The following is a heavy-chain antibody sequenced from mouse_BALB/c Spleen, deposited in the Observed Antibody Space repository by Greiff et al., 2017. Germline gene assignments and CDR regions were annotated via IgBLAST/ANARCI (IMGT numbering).Heavy chain of an antibody. CDR3: ARKEGCYRYDGPWFAY. CDR2: VNPNNGGT. Sequence: EVQLQQSGPELVKPGASVKISCKASGYTFTDYYMNWVKQSHGKSLEWIGLVNPNNGGTSYNQKFKGKATLTVDKSSSTAYMELRSLTSEVSAVYYCARKEGCYRYDGPWFAYWGQGTLVTVSA. CDR1: GYTFTDYY. J-gene: IGHJ3*01. D-gene: IGHD2-14*01. V-gene: IGHV1-26*01.